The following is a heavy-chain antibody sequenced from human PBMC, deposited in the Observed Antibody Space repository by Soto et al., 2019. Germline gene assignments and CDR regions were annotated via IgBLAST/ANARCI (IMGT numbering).Heavy chain of an antibody. V-gene: IGHV3-30-3*01. D-gene: IGHD3-16*01. J-gene: IGHJ4*02. CDR2: ISYDGSNK. CDR1: GFTFSSYA. Sequence: PGGSLILSCAASGFTFSSYAMHWVRQAPGKGLEWVAVISYDGSNKYYADSVKGRFTISRDNSKNTLYLQMNSLRAEDTAVYYCAREARRGAMDNYFDYWGQGTLVTVSS. CDR3: AREARRGAMDNYFDY.